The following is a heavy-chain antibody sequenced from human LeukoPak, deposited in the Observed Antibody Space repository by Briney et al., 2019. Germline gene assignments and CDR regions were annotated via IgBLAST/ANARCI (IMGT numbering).Heavy chain of an antibody. CDR2: IWYDGSNK. V-gene: IGHV3-33*01. J-gene: IGHJ4*02. CDR1: GFTFSSYG. Sequence: GGSLRLSCAASGFTFSSYGMHWVRQAPGKGLEWVAVIWYDGSNKYYADSVKGRFTISRDNPKNTLYLQMNSLRAEDTAVYYCAREPPYDSSGNGGYWGQGTLVTVSS. D-gene: IGHD3-22*01. CDR3: AREPPYDSSGNGGY.